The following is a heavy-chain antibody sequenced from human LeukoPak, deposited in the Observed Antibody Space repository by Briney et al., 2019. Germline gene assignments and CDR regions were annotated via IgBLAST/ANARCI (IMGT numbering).Heavy chain of an antibody. D-gene: IGHD6-19*01. V-gene: IGHV4-39*01. J-gene: IGHJ3*02. CDR2: IYYSGST. Sequence: SETLSLTCTVSGGSISSSSYYWGWIRQPPGKGLEWIGSIYYSGSTYYNPSLKSRVTVSVDTSKNQFSLKLSSVTAADTAVYYCARALGDSRLYSSGLFDIWGQGTMVTVSS. CDR3: ARALGDSRLYSSGLFDI. CDR1: GGSISSSSYY.